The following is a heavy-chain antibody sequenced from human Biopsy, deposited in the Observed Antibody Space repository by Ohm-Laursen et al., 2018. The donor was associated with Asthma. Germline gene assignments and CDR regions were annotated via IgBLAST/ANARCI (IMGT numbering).Heavy chain of an antibody. CDR1: GYTVTRYA. CDR3: ARMISYYHEMRAPFFDY. D-gene: IGHD3-22*01. Sequence: ASVKAFCKASGYTVTRYAINWARQAPGQGLEWMGWINTNTGNPTYAQGFTGRFVFSLDTSVNTAHLQISSLKAEDTAVYYCARMISYYHEMRAPFFDYWGQGTLVTVSS. CDR2: INTNTGNP. J-gene: IGHJ4*02. V-gene: IGHV7-4-1*02.